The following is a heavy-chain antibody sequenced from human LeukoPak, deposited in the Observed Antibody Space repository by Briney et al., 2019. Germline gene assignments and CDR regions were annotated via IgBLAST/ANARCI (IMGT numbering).Heavy chain of an antibody. J-gene: IGHJ4*02. D-gene: IGHD5-12*01. CDR2: IIPIFGTA. V-gene: IGHV1-69*13. CDR3: ARGAGGYSGYDAHYYFDY. CDR1: GGTFSSYA. Sequence: SLKVSCKASGGTFSSYAISWVRQAPGQGLEWMGGIIPIFGTANYAQKFQGRVTITADESTSTAYMELSSLRSEDTAVYYCARGAGGYSGYDAHYYFDYWGQGTLVTVSS.